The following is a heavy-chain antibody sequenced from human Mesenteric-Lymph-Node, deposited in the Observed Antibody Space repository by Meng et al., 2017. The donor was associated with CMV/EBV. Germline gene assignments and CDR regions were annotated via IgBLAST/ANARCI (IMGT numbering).Heavy chain of an antibody. CDR2: INRNGDST. CDR3: ARDSGDYGYYYYYGMDV. CDR1: GFTLNNNA. J-gene: IGHJ6*02. Sequence: GESLKISCAVSGFTLNNNAMHWVRQAPGKGLEYVSGINRNGDSTDYADSVKGRFTISRDNSKNTLYLQMNSLRAEDTAVYYCARDSGDYGYYYYYGMDVWGQGTTVTVSS. D-gene: IGHD4-17*01. V-gene: IGHV3-64*02.